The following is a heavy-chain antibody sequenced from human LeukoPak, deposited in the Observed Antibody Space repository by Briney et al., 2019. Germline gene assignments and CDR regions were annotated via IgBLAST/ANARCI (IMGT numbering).Heavy chain of an antibody. CDR1: GGSIRSSNW. D-gene: IGHD3-22*01. Sequence: SETLSLTCAVSGGSIRSSNWWRWVRQPPGKGLEWIGEIYHTGNTNYNPSLKSRVTISVDKSKNQFSLKLSSVTAADTAVYYCATETYYDSSGPHFDYWGQGTLVTVSS. CDR3: ATETYYDSSGPHFDY. V-gene: IGHV4-4*02. J-gene: IGHJ4*02. CDR2: IYHTGNT.